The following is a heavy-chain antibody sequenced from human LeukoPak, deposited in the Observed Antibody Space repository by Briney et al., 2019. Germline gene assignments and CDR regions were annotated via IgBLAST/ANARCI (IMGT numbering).Heavy chain of an antibody. CDR1: GGSISSGTYY. J-gene: IGHJ5*02. CDR2: IYYSGNT. CDR3: ARLVPPGWFDP. V-gene: IGHV4-39*01. Sequence: SETLSLTCTVSGGSISSGTYYWGWIRQPPGKGLEWIANIYYSGNTYYNASLKSRVTISVDTSKNQFSLKLTSVTAADTAVYYCARLVPPGWFDPWGQGTLVTVSS.